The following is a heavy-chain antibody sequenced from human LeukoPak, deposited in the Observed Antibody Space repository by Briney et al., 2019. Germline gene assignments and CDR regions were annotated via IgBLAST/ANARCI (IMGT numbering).Heavy chain of an antibody. CDR3: ARGHGPGSFLIDS. CDR2: ISNDETSI. Sequence: GGSLRLSCAASGFSFSSYAMHCVRQAPGKGLEWAAFISNDETSIHYSDSVRGRFAVSRDNSQSTLYLQMDSLGSEDTSVYFCARGHGPGSFLIDSWGQGALVTVSS. V-gene: IGHV3-30*09. D-gene: IGHD3-10*01. CDR1: GFSFSSYA. J-gene: IGHJ4*02.